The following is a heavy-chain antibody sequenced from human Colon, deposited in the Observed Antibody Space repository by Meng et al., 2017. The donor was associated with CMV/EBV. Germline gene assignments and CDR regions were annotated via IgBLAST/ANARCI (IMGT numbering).Heavy chain of an antibody. CDR2: INKSGTT. D-gene: IGHD3-22*01. CDR3: ARTYYYESSGYYSYYYHSGMDV. V-gene: IGHV4-61*01. Sequence: SETLSLTCTVSGDSLNSGSYYWSWIRQPPGKGLEWIGYINKSGTTKYDPSLKNRVTISVDMSKSQFSLNLSSVTAADTAVYFCARTYYYESSGYYSYYYHSGMDVWGQGTTVTVSS. J-gene: IGHJ6*02. CDR1: GDSLNSGSYY.